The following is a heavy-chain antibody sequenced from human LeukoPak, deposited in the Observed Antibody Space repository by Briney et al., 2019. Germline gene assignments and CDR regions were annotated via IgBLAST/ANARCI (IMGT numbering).Heavy chain of an antibody. CDR1: GFTFSSYW. J-gene: IGHJ4*02. CDR3: AKGTTELFDY. D-gene: IGHD1-1*01. V-gene: IGHV3-30*18. Sequence: GGSLRLSCAASGFTFSSYWMHWVRQAPGKGLEWVAVISYDGSNKYYADSVKGRFTISRDNSKNTLYLQMNSLRAEDTAVYYCAKGTTELFDYWGQGTLVTVSS. CDR2: ISYDGSNK.